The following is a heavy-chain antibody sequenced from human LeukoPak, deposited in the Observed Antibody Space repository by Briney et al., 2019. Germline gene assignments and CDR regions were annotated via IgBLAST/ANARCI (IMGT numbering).Heavy chain of an antibody. CDR2: IKSRNRGETV. J-gene: IGHJ4*02. V-gene: IGHV3-15*01. CDR1: GFTFSNHE. Sequence: GGSLRLSCVTSGFTFSNHEMNWVRLAPGKGLEWVGRIKSRNRGETVDYAAPVKGRFTISRDDSKTTVYLQMNSLKTEDTAIYYCTTDGSTTSSNTFDYWGQGTLVTVSS. D-gene: IGHD1-26*01. CDR3: TTDGSTTSSNTFDY.